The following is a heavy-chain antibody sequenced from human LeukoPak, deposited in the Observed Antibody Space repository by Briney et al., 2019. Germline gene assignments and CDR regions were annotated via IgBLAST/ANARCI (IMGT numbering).Heavy chain of an antibody. CDR3: ASVQTGDFWSGYQPNYFDY. CDR2: IKQDGSEK. D-gene: IGHD3-3*01. CDR1: GFTFSSSW. Sequence: GGSLRLSCAASGFTFSSSWMSWVRQAPGKGREGVANIKQDGSEKYYVDSVKGRFTISRDKAKNSLYLQMNSLRAEDTAVYYCASVQTGDFWSGYQPNYFDYWGQGTLVTVSS. J-gene: IGHJ4*02. V-gene: IGHV3-7*01.